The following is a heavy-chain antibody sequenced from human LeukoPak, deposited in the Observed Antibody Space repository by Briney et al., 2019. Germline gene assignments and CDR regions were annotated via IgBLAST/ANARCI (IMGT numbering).Heavy chain of an antibody. J-gene: IGHJ6*03. CDR2: IYPADSDI. CDR3: ARPYSNSHPGWMDV. V-gene: IGHV5-51*01. D-gene: IGHD6-6*01. Sequence: GESLTISCKGSGYSFTSFWIAWVRQTPGKGLEWMGIIYPADSDIRYSPSFQGQVTISADKSITTAYLQWSTLKASDTAIYYCARPYSNSHPGWMDVWGRGTTVTVSS. CDR1: GYSFTSFW.